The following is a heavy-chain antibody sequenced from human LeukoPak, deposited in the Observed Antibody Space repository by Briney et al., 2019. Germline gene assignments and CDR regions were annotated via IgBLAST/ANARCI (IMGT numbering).Heavy chain of an antibody. V-gene: IGHV3-23*01. D-gene: IGHD6-13*01. CDR1: GFTFSSYA. CDR3: ARVIRAAPGKGYFDY. CDR2: ISGSGGST. Sequence: GGSLRLSRAASGFTFSSYAMSWVRQAPGKGLEWVSAISGSGGSTYYADSVKGRFTISRDNSKNTLYLQMNSLRAEDTAIYYCARVIRAAPGKGYFDYRGQGTLVTVSS. J-gene: IGHJ4*02.